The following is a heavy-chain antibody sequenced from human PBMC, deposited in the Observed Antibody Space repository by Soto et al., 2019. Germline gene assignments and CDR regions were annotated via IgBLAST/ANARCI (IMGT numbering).Heavy chain of an antibody. CDR2: INAGNGNT. J-gene: IGHJ6*02. V-gene: IGHV1-3*01. CDR1: GYTFTSYA. D-gene: IGHD6-13*01. CDR3: ATRGQQLNYCGMDV. Sequence: QVQLVQSGAEVKKPGASVKVSCKASGYTFTSYAMHWVRQAPGQRLERMGWINAGNGNTKYSQKFKGRVTITRDTFASTAYMELSSLRSEDTAVYYCATRGQQLNYCGMDVWGQGTTVTVSS.